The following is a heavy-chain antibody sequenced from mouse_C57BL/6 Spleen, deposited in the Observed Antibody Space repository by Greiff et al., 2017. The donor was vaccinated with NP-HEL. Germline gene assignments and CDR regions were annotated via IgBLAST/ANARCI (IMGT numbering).Heavy chain of an antibody. CDR2: IGPNSGGT. CDR3: ARSYDYDRNY. J-gene: IGHJ2*01. D-gene: IGHD2-4*01. V-gene: IGHV1-72*01. Sequence: QVQLQQPGAELVKPGASVKLSCKASGYTFTSYWMHWVRQRPGRGLEWIGRIGPNSGGTNYNEKLKSKATLTVDKPSSTAYMQLSSLTSEDTAVYYCARSYDYDRNYWGQGTTLTVSS. CDR1: GYTFTSYW.